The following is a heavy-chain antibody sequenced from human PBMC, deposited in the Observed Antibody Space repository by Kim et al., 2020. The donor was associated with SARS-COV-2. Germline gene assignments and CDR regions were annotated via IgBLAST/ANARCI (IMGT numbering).Heavy chain of an antibody. Sequence: GGSLRLSCAASGFTFSSYAMSWVRQAPGKGLEWVSAISGSGGSTYYADSVKGRFTISRDNSKNTLYLQMNSLRAEDTAVYYCAKLKYVWGSYPTPYYFDYWGQGTLVTVSS. CDR2: ISGSGGST. CDR3: AKLKYVWGSYPTPYYFDY. J-gene: IGHJ4*02. CDR1: GFTFSSYA. D-gene: IGHD3-16*02. V-gene: IGHV3-23*01.